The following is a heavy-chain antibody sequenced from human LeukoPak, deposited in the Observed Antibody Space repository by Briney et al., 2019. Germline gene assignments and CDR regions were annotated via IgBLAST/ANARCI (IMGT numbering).Heavy chain of an antibody. Sequence: GGSLRLSCTASGFTFNNYGMHWVRQAPGKGLEWVTFIRYDGSNKYYADSVKGRFTTSRDNSKNTLYLQMNSPRADDTAVYYCAKTEFSETYCDYWGQGTLVTVSS. CDR1: GFTFNNYG. D-gene: IGHD1-26*01. CDR2: IRYDGSNK. V-gene: IGHV3-30*02. CDR3: AKTEFSETYCDY. J-gene: IGHJ4*02.